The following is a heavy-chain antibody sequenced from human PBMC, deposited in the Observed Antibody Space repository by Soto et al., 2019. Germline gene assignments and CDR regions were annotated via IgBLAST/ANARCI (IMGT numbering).Heavy chain of an antibody. CDR3: ARGGYSYGSVWFDP. V-gene: IGHV4-4*02. D-gene: IGHD5-18*01. CDR2: IYHSGST. Sequence: PSETLSLTCAVSGGSISSSNWWSWVRQPPGKGLEWIGEIYHSGSTNYNPSLKSRVTISVDKSKNQFSLKLSSVTAADTAVYYCARGGYSYGSVWFDPWGQGTLVTVSS. CDR1: GGSISSSNW. J-gene: IGHJ5*02.